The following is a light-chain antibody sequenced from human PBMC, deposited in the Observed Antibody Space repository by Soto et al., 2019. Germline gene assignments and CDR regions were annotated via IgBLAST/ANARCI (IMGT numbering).Light chain of an antibody. J-gene: IGLJ1*01. Sequence: QAVVTQPPSASGSPGQSVAISCTGTSSDVGGYNYVSWYQQHPGKAPKLMIYEVNKRPSGVPDRFSGSKSGNTAFLTVSGLQAEDEADYYCSSYAGSSNVFGTGTKLTVL. CDR2: EVN. CDR1: SSDVGGYNY. V-gene: IGLV2-8*01. CDR3: SSYAGSSNV.